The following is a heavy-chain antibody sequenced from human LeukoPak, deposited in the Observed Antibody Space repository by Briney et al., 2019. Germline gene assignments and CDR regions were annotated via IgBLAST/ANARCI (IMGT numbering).Heavy chain of an antibody. CDR2: INSYEGST. D-gene: IGHD5-24*01. Sequence: SVRRSCTASGFTFSSYCLEWLRHAPGKGRMGGSRINSYEGSTSYADSVKGRFTTPRDNAKNPLYLQMNSLRAEHTAVYYCARRIQGMAPYYFDYWGQGTLVTVSS. V-gene: IGHV3-74*01. J-gene: IGHJ4*02. CDR1: GFTFSSYC. CDR3: ARRIQGMAPYYFDY.